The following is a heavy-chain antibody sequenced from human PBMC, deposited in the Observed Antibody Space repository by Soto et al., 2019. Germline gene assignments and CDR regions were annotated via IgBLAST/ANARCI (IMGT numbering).Heavy chain of an antibody. CDR1: GYTFNTYY. J-gene: IGHJ4*02. D-gene: IGHD2-21*01. V-gene: IGHV1-46*02. Sequence: ASVKVSCKPSGYTFNTYYLHWLRQAPGQALEWMGVIHPSGGGTTYAQKFLGRVTVTRDTSTTTVFMELSSLRSDDTAVYYCARGGHIAVVNDSFDYWGQGTLVTVSS. CDR3: ARGGHIAVVNDSFDY. CDR2: IHPSGGGT.